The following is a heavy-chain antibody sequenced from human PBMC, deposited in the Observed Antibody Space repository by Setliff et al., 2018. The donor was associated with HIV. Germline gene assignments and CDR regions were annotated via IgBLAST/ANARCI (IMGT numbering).Heavy chain of an antibody. CDR3: AKGKNWFDF. CDR1: GFTFSNSW. CDR2: SNSDGSST. V-gene: IGHV3-74*01. Sequence: GGSLRLSCAASGFTFSNSWMNWVRQAPGKGLVWVSRSNSDGSSTTYAASVKGRFTISRDKSKNTLYLQMNSLRAEDTAVYYCAKGKNWFDFWGQGTLVTVSS. J-gene: IGHJ5*01.